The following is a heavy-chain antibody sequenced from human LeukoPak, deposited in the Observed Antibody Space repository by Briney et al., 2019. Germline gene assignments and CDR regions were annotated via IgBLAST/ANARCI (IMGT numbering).Heavy chain of an antibody. CDR2: ISYDGSNK. V-gene: IGHV3-30*18. CDR3: AKDEVVGSRGYYYYGMDV. CDR1: GFTFSSYG. Sequence: PGRSLRLSCAASGFTFSSYGMHWVRQAPGKGLEWVAVISYDGSNKYYADSVKGRFTISRDNSKNTLYLQMNSLRAEDTAVYYCAKDEVVGSRGYYYYGMDVWGQGTTVTVPS. J-gene: IGHJ6*02. D-gene: IGHD1-26*01.